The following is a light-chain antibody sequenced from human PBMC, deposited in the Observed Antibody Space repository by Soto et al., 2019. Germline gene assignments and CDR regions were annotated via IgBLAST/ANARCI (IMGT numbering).Light chain of an antibody. V-gene: IGKV3-15*01. CDR3: QHYNNWPIT. CDR1: QSVSSN. CDR2: GAS. Sequence: EIVMTQSPATLSVSPGERATLSCRASQSVSSNLAWYQQKPGQAPRLLIYGASTRATAIPARFSGSGSETEFTLTISSLQSEDFAVYYCQHYNNWPITFGPGTKVDIK. J-gene: IGKJ3*01.